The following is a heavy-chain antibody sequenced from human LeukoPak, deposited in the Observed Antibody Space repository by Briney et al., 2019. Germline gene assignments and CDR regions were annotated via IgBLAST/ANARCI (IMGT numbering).Heavy chain of an antibody. CDR3: ARGARVAQGSRPIDY. D-gene: IGHD4-23*01. CDR1: GGSFSGYY. J-gene: IGHJ4*02. CDR2: INHSGST. Sequence: SETLSLTCAVYGGSFSGYYWSWIGQPPGKRLEWIGEINHSGSTNYNPSLKSRVTISVDTSKNQFSLKLSSVTAADTAVYYCARGARVAQGSRPIDYWGQGTLVTVSS. V-gene: IGHV4-34*01.